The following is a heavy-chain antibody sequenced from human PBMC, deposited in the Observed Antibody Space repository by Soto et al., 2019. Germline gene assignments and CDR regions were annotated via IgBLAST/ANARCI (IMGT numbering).Heavy chain of an antibody. CDR1: GYTFTSHY. CDR2: INPSGGST. Sequence: ASVKVSCKASGYTFTSHYMHLVRRAPGQGLEWMGIINPSGGSTSYAQKFQGRVTMTRDTSTSTVYMELSSLRSEDTAVYYCARGMLLSSGWYEAFDIWGQGTMVTVSS. CDR3: ARGMLLSSGWYEAFDI. D-gene: IGHD6-19*01. J-gene: IGHJ3*02. V-gene: IGHV1-46*03.